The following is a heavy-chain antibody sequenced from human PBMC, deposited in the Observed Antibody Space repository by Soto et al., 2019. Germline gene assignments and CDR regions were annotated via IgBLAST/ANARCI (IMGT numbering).Heavy chain of an antibody. Sequence: ASVKVSCKASGYTFTSYDINWVRQATGQRLEWMGWMNAGNGNTEYSQKFQGRVTITRDTSASTAYMELSSLRSEDTAVYYCARSGWYYDFWSGYSVYYYGMDVWGQGTTVTSP. CDR1: GYTFTSYD. CDR3: ARSGWYYDFWSGYSVYYYGMDV. J-gene: IGHJ6*02. CDR2: MNAGNGNT. D-gene: IGHD3-3*01. V-gene: IGHV1-3*01.